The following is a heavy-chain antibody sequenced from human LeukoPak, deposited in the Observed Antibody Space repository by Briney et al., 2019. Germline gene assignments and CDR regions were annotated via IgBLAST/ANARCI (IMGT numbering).Heavy chain of an antibody. CDR2: IYYIGST. Sequence: SETLSLTCTVSDDSTSRYYWSWIRQPPGKGLEWIGYIYYIGSTKYNPSLKSRVAISVDTSKNQFSLRLSSVTAADTAVYYCARVLDSITLVRGVITAFDIWGQGTMVTVSS. D-gene: IGHD3-10*01. CDR1: DDSTSRYY. CDR3: ARVLDSITLVRGVITAFDI. J-gene: IGHJ3*02. V-gene: IGHV4-59*01.